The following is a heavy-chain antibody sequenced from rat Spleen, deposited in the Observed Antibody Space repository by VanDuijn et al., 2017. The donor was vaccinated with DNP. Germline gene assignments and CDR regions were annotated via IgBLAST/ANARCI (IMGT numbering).Heavy chain of an antibody. Sequence: EVQLVESGGGLVQPGRSLKLSCAASGFTFRNYDMAWVRQAPTMGLEWVASISPSDNSTYYRDSIKGRFTVSRDNAKSSLYLQMDSLRSEDTATYYCARHSTTVSPYWYVDFWGPGTMVTVAS. V-gene: IGHV5-25*01. CDR1: GFTFRNYD. D-gene: IGHD1-1*01. CDR3: ARHSTTVSPYWYVDF. CDR2: ISPSDNST. J-gene: IGHJ1*01.